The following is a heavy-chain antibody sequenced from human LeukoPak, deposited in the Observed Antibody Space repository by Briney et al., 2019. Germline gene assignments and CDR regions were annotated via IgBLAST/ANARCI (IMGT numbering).Heavy chain of an antibody. CDR1: GGTFSSYT. CDR3: ARDGQWELPVPYYFDY. D-gene: IGHD1-26*01. Sequence: SVKVSCKASGGTFSSYTISWVRQAPGQGLEWMGRIIPILGIANYAQKFQGRVTITADKSTSTAYMELSSLRSEDTAVYYCARDGQWELPVPYYFDYWGQGTLVTVSS. J-gene: IGHJ4*02. CDR2: IIPILGIA. V-gene: IGHV1-69*04.